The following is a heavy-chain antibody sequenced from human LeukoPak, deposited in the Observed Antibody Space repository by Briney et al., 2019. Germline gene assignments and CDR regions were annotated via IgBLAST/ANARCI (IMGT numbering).Heavy chain of an antibody. CDR1: GFTFSSYT. Sequence: GVSLRLSCAASGFTFSSYTMNWVRQAPGKGLEWISYIMRTAADVTSYADSVEGRFTISRDDAKNSLYLQMNSLRDDDTAVYYCVRDWSYAFDLWGQGTMVTVSS. V-gene: IGHV3-48*02. CDR3: VRDWSYAFDL. J-gene: IGHJ3*01. CDR2: IMRTAADVT.